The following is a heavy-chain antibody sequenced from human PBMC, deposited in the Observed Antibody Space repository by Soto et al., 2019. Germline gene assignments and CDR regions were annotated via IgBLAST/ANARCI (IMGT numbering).Heavy chain of an antibody. D-gene: IGHD3-3*01. Sequence: SVKVSCKASGFTFTSSAVQWVRQARGQRLEWIGWIVVGSGNTNYAQKFQERVTITRDMSTSTAYMELSSLRSEDTAVYYCAADSGFGVVIRGYYYYGMDVWGQGTTVTV. CDR2: IVVGSGNT. CDR1: GFTFTSSA. J-gene: IGHJ6*02. V-gene: IGHV1-58*01. CDR3: AADSGFGVVIRGYYYYGMDV.